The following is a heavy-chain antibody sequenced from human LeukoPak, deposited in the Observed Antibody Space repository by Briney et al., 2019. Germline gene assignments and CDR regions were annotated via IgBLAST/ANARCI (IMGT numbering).Heavy chain of an antibody. CDR1: GFTFTSYA. J-gene: IGHJ3*02. CDR3: ARDNRKYYYDSSGYYYEDAFDI. Sequence: GGSLRLSCAVSGFTFTSYAMHWVRQAPGKGLEWVAVVSYDGSNKDHADSVAGRFTISRDNSKNTLYLQMSSLRVEDTAVYYCARDNRKYYYDSSGYYYEDAFDIWGQGTMVTVSS. D-gene: IGHD3-22*01. CDR2: VSYDGSNK. V-gene: IGHV3-30-3*01.